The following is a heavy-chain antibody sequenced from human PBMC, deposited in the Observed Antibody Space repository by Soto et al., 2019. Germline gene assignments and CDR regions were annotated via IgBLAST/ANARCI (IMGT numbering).Heavy chain of an antibody. Sequence: EVQLVESGGGLVKPGGSLRLSCAASGFTFSSYSMNWVRQAPGKGLEWVSSISSSSSYIYYADSVKGRFTISRDNAKNSLYLQMNSLRAEDTAVYYCARDEPQLLVRPLPWFDPWGQGTLVTVSS. CDR3: ARDEPQLLVRPLPWFDP. CDR2: ISSSSSYI. D-gene: IGHD6-6*01. V-gene: IGHV3-21*01. J-gene: IGHJ5*02. CDR1: GFTFSSYS.